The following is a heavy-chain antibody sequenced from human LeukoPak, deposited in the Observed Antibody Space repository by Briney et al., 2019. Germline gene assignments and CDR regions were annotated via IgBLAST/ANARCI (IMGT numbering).Heavy chain of an antibody. J-gene: IGHJ6*02. CDR2: IYSGGST. CDR1: GFTVSTNY. CDR3: ARDAGGYGMDV. Sequence: PGGSLRLSCAASGFTVSTNYMSWVRQAPGKGLEWVSVIYSGGSTYYADSVKGRFTISRDNSKNTLYLQMNSLRAEDTVVYYCARDAGGYGMDVWGQGTTVTVSS. D-gene: IGHD2-8*02. V-gene: IGHV3-66*01.